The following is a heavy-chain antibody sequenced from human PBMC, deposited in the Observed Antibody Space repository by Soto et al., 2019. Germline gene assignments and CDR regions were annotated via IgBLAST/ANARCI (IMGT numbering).Heavy chain of an antibody. CDR3: AREGLAAAGTLFGP. V-gene: IGHV4-30-4*02. D-gene: IGHD6-13*01. CDR2: SYYRGST. Sequence: SETLSLTCTVSGGSISRGDYYWSWIRQPPAKGLEWMGYSYYRGSTYYNPALKSRVTISVDTSQNQFSLKVSSVAGEDTAVYHSAREGLAAAGTLFGPWGEGTLVTVSP. J-gene: IGHJ5*02. CDR1: GGSISRGDYY.